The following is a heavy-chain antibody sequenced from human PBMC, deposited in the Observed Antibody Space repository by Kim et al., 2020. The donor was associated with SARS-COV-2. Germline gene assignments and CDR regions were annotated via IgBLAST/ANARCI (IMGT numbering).Heavy chain of an antibody. J-gene: IGHJ3*02. CDR2: IKQDGSEK. D-gene: IGHD3-16*02. Sequence: GGSLRLSCAASGFTFSSYWMSWVRQAPGKGLEWVANIKQDGSEKYYVDSVKGRFTISRDNAKNSLYLQMNSLRAEDTAVYYCARDRDYDYVWGSYRALDAFDIWGQGTMVTVSS. V-gene: IGHV3-7*01. CDR1: GFTFSSYW. CDR3: ARDRDYDYVWGSYRALDAFDI.